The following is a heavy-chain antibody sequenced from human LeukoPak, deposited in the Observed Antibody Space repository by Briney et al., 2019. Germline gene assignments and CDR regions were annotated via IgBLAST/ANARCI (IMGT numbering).Heavy chain of an antibody. CDR2: IYSGGST. Sequence: TSQTLSLTCTVSGAPISSGTYYFTWIRQPAGKGLEWIGRIYSGGSTYYNPSLKSRVTISLDTSKNQFSLKLSSVTAADTAVYYCASRGFASGYCSRNSCYDYYFYYMDVWGKGTTVTVSS. CDR3: ASRGFASGYCSRNSCYDYYFYYMDV. D-gene: IGHD2-2*03. V-gene: IGHV4-61*02. J-gene: IGHJ6*03. CDR1: GAPISSGTYY.